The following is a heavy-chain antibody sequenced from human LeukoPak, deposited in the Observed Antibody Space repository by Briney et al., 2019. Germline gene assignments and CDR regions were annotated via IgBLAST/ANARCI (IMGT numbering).Heavy chain of an antibody. CDR3: ARGNPYCSSTSCWTEAFDI. CDR2: IIPIFGTA. V-gene: IGHV1-69*13. J-gene: IGHJ3*02. CDR1: GGTFSSYA. Sequence: ASVKVSCKASGGTFSSYAISWVRQAPGQGLEWMGGIIPIFGTANYAQKFQGRVTITADESTSTAYMELSSLRSEDTAVYYCARGNPYCSSTSCWTEAFDIWGQGTMVTVS. D-gene: IGHD2-2*01.